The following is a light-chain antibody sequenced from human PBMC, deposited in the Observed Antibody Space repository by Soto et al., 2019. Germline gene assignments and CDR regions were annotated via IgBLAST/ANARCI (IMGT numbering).Light chain of an antibody. CDR2: WTS. J-gene: IGKJ2*01. Sequence: DIVMTQSPDSLAVSLGERATINCKSSQSVLYSSNNRNYLAWYQQKPGQPPKLLIHWTSTRESGVPDRFSGSGSGAHFTLTISSLQAEDVAFYYCQQYYSSPYTFGQGTKLEIK. CDR3: QQYYSSPYT. V-gene: IGKV4-1*01. CDR1: QSVLYSSNNRNY.